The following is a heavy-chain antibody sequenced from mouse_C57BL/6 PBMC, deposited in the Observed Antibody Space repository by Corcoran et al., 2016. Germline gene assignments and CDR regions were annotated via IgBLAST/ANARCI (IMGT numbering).Heavy chain of an antibody. V-gene: IGHV1-26*01. CDR3: AREETTAYFDY. CDR1: GYTFTDYY. Sequence: EVQLQQSGPELVKPGASVKISCKASGYTFTDYYMNWVKQSHGKSLEWIGDINPNNGGTSYNQKFKGKATLTVDKSSSTAYMELRSLTSEDSAVYYCAREETTAYFDYWGQGTTLTVSS. D-gene: IGHD1-2*01. J-gene: IGHJ2*01. CDR2: INPNNGGT.